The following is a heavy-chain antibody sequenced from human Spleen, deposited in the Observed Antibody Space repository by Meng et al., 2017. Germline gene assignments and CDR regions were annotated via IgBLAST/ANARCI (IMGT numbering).Heavy chain of an antibody. V-gene: IGHV3-74*03. J-gene: IGHJ4*02. CDR3: ARDADWVIFDH. Sequence: GGSLRLSCAASGFTFSSYNMHWVRQTPGEGLVWVSRISTDASSTTYADSVKGRFTISRDDAKNTVYLQMNSLRAEDTAVYYCARDADWVIFDHWGQGALVTVSS. CDR2: ISTDASST. D-gene: IGHD3-9*01. CDR1: GFTFSSYN.